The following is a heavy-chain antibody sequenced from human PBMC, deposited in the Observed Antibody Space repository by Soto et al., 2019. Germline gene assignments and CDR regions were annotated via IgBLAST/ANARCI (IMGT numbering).Heavy chain of an antibody. CDR2: MDYSGST. CDR3: ARRGYVMDFDY. D-gene: IGHD5-12*01. V-gene: IGHV4-39*07. CDR1: GGSISASSYY. J-gene: IGHJ4*02. Sequence: PSETLSLTCTVSGGSISASSYYWGWIRQPPGKGLEWIGSMDYSGSTNYNPSLKSRVTISVDTSKNQFSLKLSSVTAADTAVYYCARRGYVMDFDYWGQGTLVTVSS.